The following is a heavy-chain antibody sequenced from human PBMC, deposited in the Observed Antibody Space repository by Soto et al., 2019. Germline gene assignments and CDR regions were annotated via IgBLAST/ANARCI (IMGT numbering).Heavy chain of an antibody. CDR2: IKKDGTKK. CDR3: ARDVSSGNSISDFGDSDI. J-gene: IGHJ3*02. D-gene: IGHD4-17*01. Sequence: EVQLVESGGGLVQPGGSLRLSCAASGFTFNNDWMNWVRQAPGKGLEWVANIKKDGTKKSYLDSVWGRFTIPRDNVKKSLYMKMNRLTAEDKALYNCARDVSSGNSISDFGDSDIWGQWTMATVSS. CDR1: GFTFNNDW. V-gene: IGHV3-7*05.